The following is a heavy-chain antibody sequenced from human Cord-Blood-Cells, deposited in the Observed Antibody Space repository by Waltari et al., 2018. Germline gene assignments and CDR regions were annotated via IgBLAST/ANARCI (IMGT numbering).Heavy chain of an antibody. J-gene: IGHJ4*02. Sequence: QVPLVHAGAEGKKPGSSVQDACKASGSTFSSYACRWVRQAPGQGLEWMGGIIPIFGTANYAQKFQGRVTITADESTSTAYMELSSLRSEDTAVYYCAGLYSNYYFDYWGQGTLVTVSS. CDR2: IIPIFGTA. V-gene: IGHV1-69*01. CDR3: AGLYSNYYFDY. CDR1: GSTFSSYA. D-gene: IGHD4-4*01.